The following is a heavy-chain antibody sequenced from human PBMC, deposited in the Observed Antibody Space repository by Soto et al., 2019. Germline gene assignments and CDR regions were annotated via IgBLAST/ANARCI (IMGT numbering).Heavy chain of an antibody. V-gene: IGHV4-34*01. J-gene: IGHJ5*02. CDR1: GGSFSGYY. D-gene: IGHD3-10*02. CDR3: ARGRVTIFKTRFDP. Sequence: PSETLSLTCAVYGGSFSGYYWSWIRQPPGKGLEWIGEINHSGSTNYNPSLKSRVTISVDTSKNQFSLKLSSMTAADTAVYYCARGRVTIFKTRFDPWGQGTLVTVSS. CDR2: INHSGST.